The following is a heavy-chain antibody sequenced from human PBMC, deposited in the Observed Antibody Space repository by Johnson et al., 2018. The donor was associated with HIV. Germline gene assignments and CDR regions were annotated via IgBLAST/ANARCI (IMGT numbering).Heavy chain of an antibody. V-gene: IGHV3-13*01. CDR3: ARTRSGSFPHSYPFDT. Sequence: VQLVESGGGLVQPGGSLRLSCAASGFTFRNYDMHWVRQVPGNGLEWVSAIGTISDTFYPDYVKGRFTISRDNAKNSLYLQINSLTAGDTAVYYCARTRSGSFPHSYPFDTWGQGTMVTVSS. J-gene: IGHJ3*02. CDR1: GFTFRNYD. D-gene: IGHD1-26*01. CDR2: IGTISDT.